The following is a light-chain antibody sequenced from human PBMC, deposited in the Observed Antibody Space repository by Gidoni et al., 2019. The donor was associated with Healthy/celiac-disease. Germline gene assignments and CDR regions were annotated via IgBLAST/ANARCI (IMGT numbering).Light chain of an antibody. J-gene: IGKJ1*01. V-gene: IGKV1-9*01. Sequence: DIQLTHSPSFLSASVGDRVTITCRASQGISSYLAWYQQKPGKAPKLLSYAASTLQSGVPSRFSGSGSGTEFTLTISSLQPEDFATYYCQQLNSYPRTFGQGTKVEIK. CDR1: QGISSY. CDR3: QQLNSYPRT. CDR2: AAS.